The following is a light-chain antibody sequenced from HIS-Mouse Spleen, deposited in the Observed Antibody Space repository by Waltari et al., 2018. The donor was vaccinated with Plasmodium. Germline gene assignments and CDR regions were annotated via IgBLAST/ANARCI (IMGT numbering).Light chain of an antibody. CDR3: QQRSNWPRVLT. CDR1: QSVSSY. J-gene: IGKJ4*01. V-gene: IGKV3-11*01. Sequence: EIVMTQSPATLSVSPGERATLSCRASQSVSSYLAWYQQKPGQAPRLLISYASNRATGIPARFSGSGSGTDFTLTISSLEPEDFAFYYCQQRSNWPRVLTFGGGTKVEIK. CDR2: YAS.